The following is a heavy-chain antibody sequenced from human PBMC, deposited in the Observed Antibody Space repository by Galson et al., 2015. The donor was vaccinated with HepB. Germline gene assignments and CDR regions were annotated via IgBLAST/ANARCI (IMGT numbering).Heavy chain of an antibody. J-gene: IGHJ4*02. Sequence: SLRLSCAASGFTFSSYSMNWVRQAPGKGLEWVSYISSSSSTIYYADSVKGRFTISRDNAKNSLYLQMNSLRAEDTAVYYCARDRHLIFKTGEYYFDYWGQGTLVTVSS. CDR3: ARDRHLIFKTGEYYFDY. V-gene: IGHV3-48*01. CDR1: GFTFSSYS. D-gene: IGHD3-16*01. CDR2: ISSSSSTI.